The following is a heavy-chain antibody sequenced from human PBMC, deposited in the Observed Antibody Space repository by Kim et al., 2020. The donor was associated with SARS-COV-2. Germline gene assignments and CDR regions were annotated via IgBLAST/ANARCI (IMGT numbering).Heavy chain of an antibody. D-gene: IGHD4-4*01. Sequence: GYAQKFQGRVTMTRNTSISTAYMELSSLRSEDTAVYYCAREGMTTETIDYWGQGTLVTVSS. V-gene: IGHV1-8*01. J-gene: IGHJ4*02. CDR3: AREGMTTETIDY.